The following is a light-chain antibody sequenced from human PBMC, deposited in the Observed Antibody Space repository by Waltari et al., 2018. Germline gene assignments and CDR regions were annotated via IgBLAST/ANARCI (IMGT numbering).Light chain of an antibody. J-gene: IGKJ3*01. CDR1: QSISSY. V-gene: IGKV1-39*01. CDR3: QQSYSTPFT. Sequence: DIQMNQSPSSLSASVGDRVTITCRASQSISSYLNWYQQKPGKAPKLLIYAASSLQSGVPSRFSCSGSGTDFTLTISSLQPEDFATYYCQQSYSTPFTFGPGTKVDIK. CDR2: AAS.